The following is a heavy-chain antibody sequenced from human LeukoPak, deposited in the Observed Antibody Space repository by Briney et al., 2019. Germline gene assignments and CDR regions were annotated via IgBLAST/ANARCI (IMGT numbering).Heavy chain of an antibody. V-gene: IGHV3-48*03. D-gene: IGHD1-14*01. J-gene: IGHJ6*02. Sequence: GGSLRLSCAASGFTFRSYEMNWVRQAPGKGLEWVSYISSSGSTIYYADSVMGRFTISRDNARNSVYLQMNSLRAEDTALYYCAGRMYNGTTYYYNYGLDVWGQGTTVTISS. CDR2: ISSSGSTI. CDR1: GFTFRSYE. CDR3: AGRMYNGTTYYYNYGLDV.